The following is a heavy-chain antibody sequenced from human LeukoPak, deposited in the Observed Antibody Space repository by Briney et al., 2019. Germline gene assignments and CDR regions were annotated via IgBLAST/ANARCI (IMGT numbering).Heavy chain of an antibody. CDR3: AKDQDTSGRPGSHDN. V-gene: IGHV3-23*01. CDR2: VSGSGGNT. D-gene: IGHD6-19*01. CDR1: GFTFSTYA. J-gene: IGHJ4*02. Sequence: GGSLRLSCATSGFTFSTYAMSWVRQAPGKGLEWVSGVSGSGGNTYYADSVKGRFTISRDNSKNTLFLQMNSLRAEDTAVYYCAKDQDTSGRPGSHDNWGQGTLVTVSS.